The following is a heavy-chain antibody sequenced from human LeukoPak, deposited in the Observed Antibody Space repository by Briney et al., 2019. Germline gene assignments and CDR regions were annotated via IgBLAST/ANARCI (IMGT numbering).Heavy chain of an antibody. D-gene: IGHD3-16*01. Sequence: SETLSLTCTVSGDFISSGYYWGWIRQPPGQGLEWIGSIYHSGSTYYNPSLKSRVTISVDTSKNQFSLKLSSVTAADTAVYYCAREKFNYDLLHYFDYWGQGTLVTVSS. CDR2: IYHSGST. V-gene: IGHV4-38-2*02. J-gene: IGHJ4*02. CDR1: GDFISSGYY. CDR3: AREKFNYDLLHYFDY.